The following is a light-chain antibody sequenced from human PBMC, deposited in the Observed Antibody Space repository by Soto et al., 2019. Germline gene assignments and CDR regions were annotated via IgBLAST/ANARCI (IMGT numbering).Light chain of an antibody. V-gene: IGKV3-20*01. CDR1: QSVSSN. CDR3: QQFSSYPLT. J-gene: IGKJ4*01. CDR2: DAS. Sequence: IVLTQSPGTLSFSPGERATLSCRAGQSVSSNLAWYQQKPGQAPKLLIYDASSRATGIPDRFSGGGSGTDFILTISRLEPEDFAVYYCQQFSSYPLTFGGGTTVDIK.